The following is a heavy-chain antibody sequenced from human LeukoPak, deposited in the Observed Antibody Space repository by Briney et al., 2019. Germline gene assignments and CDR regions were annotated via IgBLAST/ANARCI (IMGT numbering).Heavy chain of an antibody. CDR2: FNPEDGET. D-gene: IGHD3-22*01. V-gene: IGHV1-24*01. Sequence: GASVKVSCKVSGYTLTELSMHWVRQAPGKGREWMGGFNPEDGETIYAQKFQGRVTMTEDTSTDTAYMELSSLRSEDTAVYYCATDNPYDSSGYSLGYWGQGTLVTVSS. CDR1: GYTLTELS. J-gene: IGHJ4*02. CDR3: ATDNPYDSSGYSLGY.